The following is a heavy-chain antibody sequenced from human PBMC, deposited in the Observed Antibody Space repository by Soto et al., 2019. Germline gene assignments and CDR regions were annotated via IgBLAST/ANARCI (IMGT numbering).Heavy chain of an antibody. CDR2: MQPNNGNT. V-gene: IGHV1-8*01. J-gene: IGHJ4*02. D-gene: IGHD3-16*01. Sequence: QVQLVQSGAEVKKPGASVKVSCKASGYTFTSYDINWVRQATGQGLEWMGWMQPNNGNTCYAQKFQGRVTLTRNTSISTAYMELSSVRSEDTAVYYCARGPHPYVNDYWGQGTRVTVPS. CDR3: ARGPHPYVNDY. CDR1: GYTFTSYD.